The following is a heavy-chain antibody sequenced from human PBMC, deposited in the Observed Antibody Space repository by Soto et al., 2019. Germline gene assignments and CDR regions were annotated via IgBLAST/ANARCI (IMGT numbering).Heavy chain of an antibody. Sequence: SETLSLTCTVSGGSISSSSYYWGWIRQPPGKGLEWIGSMYYSGSTYYNPSLKSRVTISADTSKNQFSLKLSSVTAADTAVYYCARHSKNWNSNWLDPWGQGALVTAPQ. J-gene: IGHJ5*02. CDR3: ARHSKNWNSNWLDP. D-gene: IGHD1-7*01. V-gene: IGHV4-39*01. CDR2: MYYSGST. CDR1: GGSISSSSYY.